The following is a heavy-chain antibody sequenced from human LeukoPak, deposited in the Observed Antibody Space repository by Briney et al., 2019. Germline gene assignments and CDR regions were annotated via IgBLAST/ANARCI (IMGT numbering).Heavy chain of an antibody. CDR1: GFTFSNYG. CDR3: AREGPRGDSQFDY. V-gene: IGHV3-33*01. J-gene: IGHJ4*02. Sequence: GGSLRLSCAASGFTFSNYGMHWVRQAPGKGLEWVGLIWYDGSNKYYTDSVKGRLTISRDNSKDTLFLQMNSLRVEDTAVYYCAREGPRGDSQFDYWGQGTLVTVSS. D-gene: IGHD2-21*01. CDR2: IWYDGSNK.